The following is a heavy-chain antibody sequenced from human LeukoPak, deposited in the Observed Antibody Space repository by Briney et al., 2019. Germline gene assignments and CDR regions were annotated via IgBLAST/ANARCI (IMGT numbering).Heavy chain of an antibody. J-gene: IGHJ3*02. V-gene: IGHV3-48*03. CDR2: ISSSGVTI. CDR3: ARARLLCHAFDI. D-gene: IGHD3-10*01. CDR1: GFAFSTYE. Sequence: QPGGSLRLSCVASGFAFSTYEINWVRQAPGKGLEWVSYISSSGVTISYADSVKGRFTISRDNANNSLFLQMNSLRAEDTAVYYCARARLLCHAFDIWGQGTMVTVSS.